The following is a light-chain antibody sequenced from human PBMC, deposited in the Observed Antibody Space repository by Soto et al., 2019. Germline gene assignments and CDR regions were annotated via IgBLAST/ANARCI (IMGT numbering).Light chain of an antibody. Sequence: EIVLTQSPGTLSLSPGERATLSCRASQSVSSSYLAWYQQKPGQAPRLLIYGASSRATGIPDRFSGSGSGTAVTLTISRLEPEDFAVYYCQQYGSSPRALTFGGGTKVEI. CDR3: QQYGSSPRALT. CDR2: GAS. CDR1: QSVSSSY. J-gene: IGKJ4*01. V-gene: IGKV3-20*01.